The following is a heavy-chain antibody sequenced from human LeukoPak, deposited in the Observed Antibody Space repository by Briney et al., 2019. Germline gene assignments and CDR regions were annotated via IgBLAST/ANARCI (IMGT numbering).Heavy chain of an antibody. J-gene: IGHJ4*02. Sequence: GESLRLSCVGSGFTFSSYWTTWVRQAPGKGLEWVANINQDGSEENYVDSVRGRFTISRDNARNSLFLQMNSLRAEDTAVYYCARGQTPCPRTCLDYWGQGTLVTASS. D-gene: IGHD1-14*01. CDR2: INQDGSEE. CDR3: ARGQTPCPRTCLDY. V-gene: IGHV3-7*04. CDR1: GFTFSSYW.